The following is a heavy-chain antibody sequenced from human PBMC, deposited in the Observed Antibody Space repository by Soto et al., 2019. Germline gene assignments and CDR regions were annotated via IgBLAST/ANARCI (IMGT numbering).Heavy chain of an antibody. CDR3: ARVGIQLWPIYGMDV. Sequence: PGGSLRLSCAASGFTFSSYAMHWVRQAPGKGLEWVAVISYDGSNKYYADSVKGRFTISRDNSKNTLYLQMNSLRAEDTAVYYCARVGIQLWPIYGMDVWGQGTTVTVSS. CDR1: GFTFSSYA. V-gene: IGHV3-30-3*01. CDR2: ISYDGSNK. D-gene: IGHD5-18*01. J-gene: IGHJ6*02.